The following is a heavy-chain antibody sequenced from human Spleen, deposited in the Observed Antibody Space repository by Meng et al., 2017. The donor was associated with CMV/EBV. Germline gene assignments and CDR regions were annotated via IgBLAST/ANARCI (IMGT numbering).Heavy chain of an antibody. CDR3: ASPSTSRFYFDY. CDR1: GGSISGSYYY. V-gene: IGHV4-39*01. Sequence: GSLRLSCTVFGGSISGSYYYWGWPRQPPGKGLEWIASIDSSGSTYQNQSLKSRLTVSVDTSKNQFSLNLRSVTAADTAVYYCASPSTSRFYFDYWGQGALVTVSS. CDR2: IDSSGST. J-gene: IGHJ4*02. D-gene: IGHD2-2*01.